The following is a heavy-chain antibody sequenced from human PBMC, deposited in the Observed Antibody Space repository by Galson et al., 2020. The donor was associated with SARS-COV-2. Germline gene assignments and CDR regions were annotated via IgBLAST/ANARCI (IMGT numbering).Heavy chain of an antibody. Sequence: GESLKISCAASGFTFSNYGMHWVRQGPDKGLEWVAVISYDGSDKYFADSVKGRFTISRDNSKNTLYLQMNSLRAEDTAVYYCAKAHSITVPFSFSFWGQGTLVTVSS. CDR2: ISYDGSDK. CDR3: AKAHSITVPFSFSF. V-gene: IGHV3-30*18. CDR1: GFTFSNYG. D-gene: IGHD6-19*01. J-gene: IGHJ4*02.